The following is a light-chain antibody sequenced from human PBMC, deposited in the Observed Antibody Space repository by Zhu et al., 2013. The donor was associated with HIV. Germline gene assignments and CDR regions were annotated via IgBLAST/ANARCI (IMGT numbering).Light chain of an antibody. CDR1: QNVYRF. CDR3: QQYNHWPRVR. V-gene: IGKV3D-15*01. Sequence: DIVMTQSPVSLSLSPGERATLSCRTSQNVYRFLAWYQKQPDQAPRLLIYGASARASGIPARFSGSGSGTEFTLTISSLQSDDFALYYCQQYNHWPRVRVGQGT. J-gene: IGKJ1*01. CDR2: GAS.